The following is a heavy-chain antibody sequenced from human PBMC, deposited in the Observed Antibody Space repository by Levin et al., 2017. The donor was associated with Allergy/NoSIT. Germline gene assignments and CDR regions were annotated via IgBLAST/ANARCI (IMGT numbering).Heavy chain of an antibody. J-gene: IGHJ4*02. CDR1: GFPFSSQA. CDR3: AKRGETRPTVAGNYFDY. CDR2: ITAGGGNT. V-gene: IGHV3-23*01. D-gene: IGHD6-19*01. Sequence: LSLTCVASGFPFSSQAMSWVRQAPGKGLEWVSTITAGGGNTYYADSVKGRFTISGDISRNTVYLQMNSLRAEDTAIYYCAKRGETRPTVAGNYFDYWGQGTLVTVSS.